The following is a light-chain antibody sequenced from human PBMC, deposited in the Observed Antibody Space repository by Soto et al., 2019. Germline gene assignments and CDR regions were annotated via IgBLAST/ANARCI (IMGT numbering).Light chain of an antibody. J-gene: IGKJ1*01. V-gene: IGKV3D-15*01. CDR2: GAA. CDR3: QQYNNWPGT. Sequence: EIVLTQSPGTLSLSPGERATLSCRASQSVFSSLAWYQQKPGQAPRLLIYGAASRATGIPDRFSGSGSGTDFTLIISSLQSEDFAVYYCQQYNNWPGTFGQGTKVDIK. CDR1: QSVFSS.